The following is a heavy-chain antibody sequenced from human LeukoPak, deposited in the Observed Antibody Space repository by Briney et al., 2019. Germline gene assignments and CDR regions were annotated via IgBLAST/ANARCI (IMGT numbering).Heavy chain of an antibody. J-gene: IGHJ4*02. CDR3: ARGILLWFGELYFDY. CDR1: GYTFTGYY. Sequence: ASVKVSCKASGYTFTGYYMHWVRQAPGQGLEWMGWINPNSGGTNYAQKFQGRVTMTRDTSISTAYMELSRLRSDDTAVYYCARGILLWFGELYFDYWGQGTLVTVSS. CDR2: INPNSGGT. D-gene: IGHD3-10*01. V-gene: IGHV1-2*02.